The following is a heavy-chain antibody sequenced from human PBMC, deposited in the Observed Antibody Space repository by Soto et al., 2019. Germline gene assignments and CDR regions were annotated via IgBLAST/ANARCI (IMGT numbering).Heavy chain of an antibody. J-gene: IGHJ3*01. Sequence: QLQLQESGPGLVKPSETLSLTCTVSGGSISSSSYYWGWIRQPPGKGLEWASHIGATGNWPEYTDSVKGRFTISRDNSKNTLYLHMNSLRVEDTAVYYCAKDAIPFNSRNDGFDVWGQGTTVTVSS. D-gene: IGHD2-2*02. CDR3: AKDAIPFNSRNDGFDV. V-gene: IGHV4-39*07. CDR2: IGATGNWP. CDR1: GGSISSSSYY.